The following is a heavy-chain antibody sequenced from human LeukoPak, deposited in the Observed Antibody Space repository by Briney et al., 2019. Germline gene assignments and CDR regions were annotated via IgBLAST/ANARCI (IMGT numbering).Heavy chain of an antibody. J-gene: IGHJ3*02. CDR3: ARSITPGVPAAHDAFDI. CDR1: GGTFSSYA. CDR2: IIPILGIA. D-gene: IGHD2-2*01. V-gene: IGHV1-69*04. Sequence: SVKVSCKASGGTFSSYAISWVRQAPGQGLEWMGRIIPILGIANYAQKFQGRVTITADKSTSTAYMELSSLRSEDTAVYYCARSITPGVPAAHDAFDIWGQGTMVTVSS.